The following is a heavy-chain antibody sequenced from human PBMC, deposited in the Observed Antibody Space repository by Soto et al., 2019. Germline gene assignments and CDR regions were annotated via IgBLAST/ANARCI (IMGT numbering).Heavy chain of an antibody. CDR1: GFIFSGSA. J-gene: IGHJ6*02. CDR3: TADTAMTNYGMDV. V-gene: IGHV3-73*02. CDR2: IRSKANSYAT. Sequence: EVQLVESGGGLVQPGGSLKLSCAASGFIFSGSAMHWVRQASGKGLEWVGRIRSKANSYATAYAASVKGRFTISRDDSKNTAYLQMNSLKTEDTAVYYCTADTAMTNYGMDVWGQGTTVTVSS. D-gene: IGHD5-18*01.